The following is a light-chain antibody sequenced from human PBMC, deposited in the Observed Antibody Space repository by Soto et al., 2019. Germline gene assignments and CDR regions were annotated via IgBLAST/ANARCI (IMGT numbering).Light chain of an antibody. V-gene: IGLV1-40*01. Sequence: QSVLTQPPSVSGAPGQRVTISCTVSSSNIGAGYDVHWYQQLPGTAPKLLIYGNSNRPSGVPDRFSGSKSGTSASLAITGLQAEDEADDYCQSYDISRSGGVFGGGSKLTVL. CDR3: QSYDISRSGGV. J-gene: IGLJ3*02. CDR2: GNS. CDR1: SSNIGAGYD.